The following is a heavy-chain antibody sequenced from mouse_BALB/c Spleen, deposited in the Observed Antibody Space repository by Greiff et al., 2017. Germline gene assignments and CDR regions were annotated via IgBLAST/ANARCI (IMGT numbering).Heavy chain of an antibody. D-gene: IGHD2-4*01. CDR1: GFNIKDTY. J-gene: IGHJ3*01. CDR3: ARSPMITTGAWFAY. Sequence: VQLQQSGAELVKPGASVKLSCTASGFNIKDTYMHWVKQRPEQGLEWIGRIDPANGNTKYDPKFQGKATITADTSSNTAYLQLSSLTSEDTAVYYCARSPMITTGAWFAYWGQGTLVTVSA. V-gene: IGHV14-3*02. CDR2: IDPANGNT.